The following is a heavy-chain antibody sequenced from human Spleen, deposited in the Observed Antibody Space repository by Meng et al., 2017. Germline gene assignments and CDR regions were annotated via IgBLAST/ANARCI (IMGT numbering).Heavy chain of an antibody. Sequence: QVQLVQSGAEVKKPGASVKVSCKASGYTFTAYIIHWVRQAPGQRLEWLGWIYAGSGNPNYSEKFQGRVTITRDISASTAYMELSSLRSEDTAVYYCGRSNDIHCFDPWGQGTLVTVSS. CDR1: GYTFTAYI. CDR3: GRSNDIHCFDP. J-gene: IGHJ5*02. V-gene: IGHV1-3*01. D-gene: IGHD2-8*01. CDR2: IYAGSGNP.